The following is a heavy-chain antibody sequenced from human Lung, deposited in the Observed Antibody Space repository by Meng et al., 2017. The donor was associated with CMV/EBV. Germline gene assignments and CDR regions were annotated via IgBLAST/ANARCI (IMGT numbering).Heavy chain of an antibody. J-gene: IGHJ4*02. D-gene: IGHD2-15*01. Sequence: GEXXKISCAASGFTFSSYSMNWVRQAPGRGLEWVSSISSTDYKYYADSVKGRSTISRDNAKSSLFLQMNSPIVEDTAVYYSARDVGYCSGGGCYEGGAVDQXGQGXLVTVSS. CDR1: GFTFSSYS. V-gene: IGHV3-21*01. CDR2: ISSTDYK. CDR3: ARDVGYCSGGGCYEGGAVDQ.